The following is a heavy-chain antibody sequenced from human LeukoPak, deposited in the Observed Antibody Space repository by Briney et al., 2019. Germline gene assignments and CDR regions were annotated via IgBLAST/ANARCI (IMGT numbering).Heavy chain of an antibody. V-gene: IGHV3-30*04. J-gene: IGHJ4*02. D-gene: IGHD6-6*01. Sequence: GGSLRLSCVVSGFNFDNFAMHWVRQPLGKGLEWVAVISHDGRTKYYADSVKGRFTISRDNSKNTLYLQMNSLRAEDTAVYYCASSYSSSSGPIDYWGQGTLVTVSS. CDR2: ISHDGRTK. CDR3: ASSYSSSSGPIDY. CDR1: GFNFDNFA.